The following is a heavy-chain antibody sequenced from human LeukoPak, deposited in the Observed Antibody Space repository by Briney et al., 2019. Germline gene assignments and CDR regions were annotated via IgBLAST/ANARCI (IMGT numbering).Heavy chain of an antibody. CDR2: IYPGDSDT. J-gene: IGHJ5*02. V-gene: IGHV5-51*01. CDR1: GYSFTSYW. D-gene: IGHD3-10*01. Sequence: GESLKISCKGSGYSFTSYWIGWVRQMPGKGLEWMGIIYPGDSDTRYSPSFQGQVTISADKSISTAYLQWSSLKASDTAMYYRARGGPMVRGVKENWFDPWGQGTLVTVSS. CDR3: ARGGPMVRGVKENWFDP.